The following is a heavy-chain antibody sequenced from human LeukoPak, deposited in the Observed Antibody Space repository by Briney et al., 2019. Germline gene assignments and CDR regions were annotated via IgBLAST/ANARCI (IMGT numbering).Heavy chain of an antibody. CDR2: INPNSGGT. J-gene: IGHJ5*02. D-gene: IGHD2-2*03. CDR1: GYTFTGYY. CDR3: ARDGYCSSTSCYTFDP. V-gene: IGHV1-2*02. Sequence: GASVKVSCKASGYTFTGYYMHWVRQAPGQGLEWMGWINPNSGGTNYAQKFQGRVTMTRDTSISTAYMGLSRLRSDVTAVYYCARDGYCSSTSCYTFDPWGQGTLVTVPS.